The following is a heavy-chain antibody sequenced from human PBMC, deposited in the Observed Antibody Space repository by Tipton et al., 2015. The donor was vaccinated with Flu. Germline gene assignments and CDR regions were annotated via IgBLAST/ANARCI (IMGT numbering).Heavy chain of an antibody. V-gene: IGHV4-59*08. D-gene: IGHD2-2*01. Sequence: TLSLTCSVSGGSISGYYWRWIRQPPGKGLEWIGSIHHSGSTNYNPSLKSRVTISLDTSKNQFSLKLSSVTAADTAVYYCARYTTSWDPPRDWGQGTLVTVSS. J-gene: IGHJ1*01. CDR2: IHHSGST. CDR1: GGSISGYY. CDR3: ARYTTSWDPPRD.